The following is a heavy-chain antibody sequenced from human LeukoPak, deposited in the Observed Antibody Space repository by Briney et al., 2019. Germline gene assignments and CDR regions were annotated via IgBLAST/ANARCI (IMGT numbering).Heavy chain of an antibody. D-gene: IGHD1-26*01. CDR3: ARAQYSGSCFDY. CDR1: VGSISGYF. CDR2: IYYSGAT. Sequence: SETVSLTCTVSVGSISGYFWSWVRQAPGTGLDWIGHIYYSGATNYNPSLRSRVTISVDTSKNQFSLKLRSVTAADTAVYYCARAQYSGSCFDYWGQGTLVTVSS. J-gene: IGHJ4*03. V-gene: IGHV4-59*13.